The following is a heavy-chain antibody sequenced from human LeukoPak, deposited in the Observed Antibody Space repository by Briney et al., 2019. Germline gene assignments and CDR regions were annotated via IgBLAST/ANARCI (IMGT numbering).Heavy chain of an antibody. CDR1: GYTFTGYY. J-gene: IGHJ5*02. V-gene: IGHV1-2*02. CDR3: ARGPNLLMVYAIQVAWFDP. CDR2: INPNSGGT. Sequence: ASVKVSFKASGYTFTGYYMHWVRQAPGQGGEWMGWINPNSGGTNYAQKFQGRVTMTRDTSISTAYMELSRLRSDDTAVYYCARGPNLLMVYAIQVAWFDPWGQGTLVTVSS. D-gene: IGHD2-8*01.